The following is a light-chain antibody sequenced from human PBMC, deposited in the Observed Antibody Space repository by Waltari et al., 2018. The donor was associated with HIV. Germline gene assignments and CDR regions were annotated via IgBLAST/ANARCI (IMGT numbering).Light chain of an antibody. J-gene: IGLJ2*01. V-gene: IGLV3-21*02. CDR3: QVWDSSSAHVV. CDR1: NIGTKS. Sequence: SSVLTQPPSVSVAPGQTARLTCGGNNIGTKSVHWYQQKPVQAPVLVVYDDSDRPSGIPERFSGSNSGNTATLTINRVEAGDEADYYCQVWDSSSAHVVFGGGTKLTVL. CDR2: DDS.